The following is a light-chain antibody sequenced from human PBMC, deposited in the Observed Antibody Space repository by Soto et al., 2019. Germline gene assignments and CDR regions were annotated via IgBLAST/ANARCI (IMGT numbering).Light chain of an antibody. J-gene: IGKJ4*01. Sequence: DIQMTQSPSSLSASVGDRVTITCRASQDIRNYLAWYQQKPGKVPELLIYAASTFHSGVPSRFSGSGYGTYFTLTITNLQPEDVATYYCQEYYVFPLTFGGGTKVEIK. CDR1: QDIRNY. CDR3: QEYYVFPLT. V-gene: IGKV1-27*01. CDR2: AAS.